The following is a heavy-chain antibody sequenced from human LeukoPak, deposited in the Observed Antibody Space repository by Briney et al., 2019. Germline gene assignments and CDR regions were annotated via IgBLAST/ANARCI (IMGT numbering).Heavy chain of an antibody. J-gene: IGHJ4*02. CDR3: AKLSRRIAAAGTDY. CDR1: GFTFSGSG. CDR2: ISGSGGST. D-gene: IGHD6-13*01. V-gene: IGHV3-23*01. Sequence: GGSLRLSCAASGFTFSGSGIHWVRQAPGKGLEWVSAISGSGGSTYYADSVKGRFTISRDNSKNTLYLQMNSLRAEDTAVYYCAKLSRRIAAAGTDYWGQGTLVTVSS.